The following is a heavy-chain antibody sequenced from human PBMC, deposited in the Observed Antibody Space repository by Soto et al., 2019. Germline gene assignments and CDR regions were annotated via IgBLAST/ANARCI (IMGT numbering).Heavy chain of an antibody. CDR2: ISGSGGST. Sequence: TGGSLRLSCAASGFTFSSYAMSWVRQAPGKGLEWVSAISGSGGSTYYADSVKGRFTISRDNSKNTLYLQMNSLRAEDTAVYYCAIPGYYYDSSGYYPYYFDYWGQGTLVTVSS. D-gene: IGHD3-22*01. V-gene: IGHV3-23*01. J-gene: IGHJ4*02. CDR3: AIPGYYYDSSGYYPYYFDY. CDR1: GFTFSSYA.